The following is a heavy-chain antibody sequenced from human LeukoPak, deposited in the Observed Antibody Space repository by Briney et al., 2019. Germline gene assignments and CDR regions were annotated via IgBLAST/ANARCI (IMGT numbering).Heavy chain of an antibody. CDR1: GGSINSYY. J-gene: IGHJ4*02. D-gene: IGHD6-19*01. CDR2: IQTSGST. V-gene: IGHV4-4*07. Sequence: PSETLFLTCTVSGGSINSYYWNWIRQPAGKGLEWIGHIQTSGSTKYNPSLKSRVTMSIDTSKNQFSLNLYSVTAADTAVYYCATNYTAVSAFDSWGQGTLVTVSS. CDR3: ATNYTAVSAFDS.